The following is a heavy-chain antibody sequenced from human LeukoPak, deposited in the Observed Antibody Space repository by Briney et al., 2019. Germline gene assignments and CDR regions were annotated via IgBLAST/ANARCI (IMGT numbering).Heavy chain of an antibody. CDR1: GFTFRGFS. CDR3: AKDRGYYYYYAMDA. CDR2: ISGSGGNT. Sequence: GGSLRLSCAASGFTFRGFSTGGVRQAPGKGLEWVSGISGSGGNTYYGDSVKGRFTISRDNSKNTLHLQMNSLRAEDTAVYYCAKDRGYYYYYAMDACCQGTTVTVSS. V-gene: IGHV3-23*01. J-gene: IGHJ6*02. D-gene: IGHD1-26*01.